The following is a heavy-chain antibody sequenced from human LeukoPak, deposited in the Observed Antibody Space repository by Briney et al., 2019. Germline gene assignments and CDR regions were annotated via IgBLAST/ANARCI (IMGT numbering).Heavy chain of an antibody. V-gene: IGHV1-46*01. D-gene: IGHD1-26*01. CDR3: ARVAVDPNSGSYFFDY. Sequence: GASVKVSCKASGYTFTSYYMHWVRQAPGQGLEWMGIINPSGGSTSYAQKFQGRVTMTRDTSTSTVYMELSSLRSDDTAVYYCARVAVDPNSGSYFFDYWGQGTLVTVSS. CDR2: INPSGGST. CDR1: GYTFTSYY. J-gene: IGHJ4*02.